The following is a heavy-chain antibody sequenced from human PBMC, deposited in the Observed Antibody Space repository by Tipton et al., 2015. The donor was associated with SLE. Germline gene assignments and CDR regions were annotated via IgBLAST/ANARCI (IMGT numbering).Heavy chain of an antibody. J-gene: IGHJ4*02. CDR3: TRVMITDDY. CDR1: GFTVSSNY. Sequence: SLRLSCVASGFTVSSNYMSWVRQAPGKGLDWVSVLYSGGSTYYADSVKGRFTISRDSTKNTLYLHLTSLRAEDTAVYYCTRVMITDDYWGPGTLVTVSS. CDR2: LYSGGST. V-gene: IGHV3-66*01. D-gene: IGHD3-16*01.